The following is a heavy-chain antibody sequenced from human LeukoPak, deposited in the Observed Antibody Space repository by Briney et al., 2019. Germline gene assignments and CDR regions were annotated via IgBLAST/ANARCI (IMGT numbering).Heavy chain of an antibody. CDR1: GGSMSSSSYY. Sequence: PSETLSLTCTVSGGSMSSSSYYWGWIRQPPGKGLEWIGSIYYSGSTYYNPSLKSRVTISVDTSKNQFSLKLSSVTAADTAVYYCARYLDYGGNSRVFQHWGQGTPVTVSS. CDR3: ARYLDYGGNSRVFQH. V-gene: IGHV4-39*01. CDR2: IYYSGST. D-gene: IGHD4-23*01. J-gene: IGHJ1*01.